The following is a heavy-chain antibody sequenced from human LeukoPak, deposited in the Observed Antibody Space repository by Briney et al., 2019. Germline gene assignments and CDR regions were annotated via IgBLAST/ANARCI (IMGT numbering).Heavy chain of an antibody. CDR2: INHSGST. CDR3: ASRRAHCGGDCSA. CDR1: GGSFSGYY. Sequence: SETLSLTCAVYGGSFSGYYWSWIRQPPGKGLEWIGEINHSGSTNYNPSLKSRVTISVDTSKNQFSLKLSSETAADTAVYYCASRRAHCGGDCSAWGQGTLVTVSS. V-gene: IGHV4-34*01. J-gene: IGHJ5*02. D-gene: IGHD2-21*02.